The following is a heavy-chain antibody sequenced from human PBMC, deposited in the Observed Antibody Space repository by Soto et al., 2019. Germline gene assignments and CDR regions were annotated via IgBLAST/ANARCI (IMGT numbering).Heavy chain of an antibody. V-gene: IGHV1-69*01. J-gene: IGHJ3*02. D-gene: IGHD3-9*01. CDR2: IIPIFGTA. CDR1: GGTFSSYA. Sequence: QVQLVQSGAEVKKPGSSVKVSCKASGGTFSSYAISWVRQAPGPGLEWMGGIIPIFGTANYAQKFQGRVTITADESTSTAYMELSSLRSEDTAVYYWSRGIGNGDFDWLSPGRNAFDICGQGTMVPVSS. CDR3: SRGIGNGDFDWLSPGRNAFDI.